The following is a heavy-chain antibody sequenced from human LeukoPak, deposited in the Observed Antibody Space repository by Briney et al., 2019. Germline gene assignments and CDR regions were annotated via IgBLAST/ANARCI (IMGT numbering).Heavy chain of an antibody. D-gene: IGHD3-10*01. J-gene: IGHJ5*02. CDR1: GFTFSSYW. Sequence: GGSLRLSCAASGFTFSSYWMHWVRQAPGKGLVWVSRINSDGSSTSYADSVKGRFTISRDNAKNTLYLQMNSLRAEDTAVYYCARVWVYYGSGSLNWFDPWGQGTLVTVSS. CDR2: INSDGSST. V-gene: IGHV3-74*01. CDR3: ARVWVYYGSGSLNWFDP.